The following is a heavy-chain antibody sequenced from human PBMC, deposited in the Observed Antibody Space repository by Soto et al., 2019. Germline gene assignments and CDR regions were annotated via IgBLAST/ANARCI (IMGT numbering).Heavy chain of an antibody. CDR3: ARGDSDLAVSEAAY. D-gene: IGHD2-15*01. CDR2: IYFSGVA. J-gene: IGHJ1*01. CDR1: GASITDSY. V-gene: IGHV4-59*01. Sequence: QMQMQESGPRLVKPSETLSLTCTVSGASITDSYWSCIRQPPEKGLEWLGYIYFSGVATYIPTLQSRATMSRDTSKNEFSLKLTSVTAADTAIYYCARGDSDLAVSEAAYWGQGTLVTVSS.